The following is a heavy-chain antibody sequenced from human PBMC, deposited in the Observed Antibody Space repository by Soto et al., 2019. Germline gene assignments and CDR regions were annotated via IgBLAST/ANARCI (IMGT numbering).Heavy chain of an antibody. J-gene: IGHJ4*02. Sequence: GGSLRLSCAASGFTFSSYAMHWVRQAPGKGLEWVAVISYDGSNKYYADSVKGRFTISRDNSKNTLYLQMNSLRAEDTAVYYCARDYGDYGEDYWGQGTLVTVSS. D-gene: IGHD4-17*01. CDR1: GFTFSSYA. V-gene: IGHV3-30-3*01. CDR2: ISYDGSNK. CDR3: ARDYGDYGEDY.